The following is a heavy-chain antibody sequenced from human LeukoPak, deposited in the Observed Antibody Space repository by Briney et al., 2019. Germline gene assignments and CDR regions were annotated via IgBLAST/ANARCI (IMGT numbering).Heavy chain of an antibody. CDR2: IYSGGST. J-gene: IGHJ4*02. Sequence: GGSLRLSCAASGFTVISNYMSWVRQAPGKGLAWVSLIYSGGSTYYADSVNGRLTISRDNSKNTLYLQMDSPRDEDAAVYYCARVPDSGSFNFDYWGQGTLVTVSS. CDR3: ARVPDSGSFNFDY. CDR1: GFTVISNY. D-gene: IGHD1-26*01. V-gene: IGHV3-66*01.